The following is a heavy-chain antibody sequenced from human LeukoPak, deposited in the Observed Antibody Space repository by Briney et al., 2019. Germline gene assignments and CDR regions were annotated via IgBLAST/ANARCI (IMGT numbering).Heavy chain of an antibody. CDR1: GGSISSGGYS. J-gene: IGHJ6*02. D-gene: IGHD3-3*01. CDR3: AREERFLEWSDYYYGMDV. V-gene: IGHV4-30-2*01. Sequence: SETLSLTCAVSGGSISSGGYSWSWIRQPPGKGLEWIGYIYHSGSTYYNPSLKSRVTISVDTSKNQFSLKLSSVTAADTAVYYCAREERFLEWSDYYYGMDVWGQGTTVTVSS. CDR2: IYHSGST.